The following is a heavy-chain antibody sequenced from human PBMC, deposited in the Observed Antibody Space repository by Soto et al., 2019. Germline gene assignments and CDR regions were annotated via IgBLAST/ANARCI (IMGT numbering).Heavy chain of an antibody. J-gene: IGHJ4*02. CDR3: VRNDYGDYGSYY. Sequence: SETLSLTCTVSGASMSPSYWSWIRQPPGKGLEWIGYIYYDGNTNYNPSLKSRVTMSVDTSRNQFSLILRSMTAADTAVYYCVRNDYGDYGSYYWGQGTLVTVSS. V-gene: IGHV4-59*04. D-gene: IGHD4-17*01. CDR1: GASMSPSY. CDR2: IYYDGNT.